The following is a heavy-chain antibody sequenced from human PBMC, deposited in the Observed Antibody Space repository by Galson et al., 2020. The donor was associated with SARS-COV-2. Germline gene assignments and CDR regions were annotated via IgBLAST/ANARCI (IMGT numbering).Heavy chain of an antibody. Sequence: SGPTLVKPTQTLTLTCTVSEFSLSTSGVSVGWIRQPPGQALEWLALIYWDDDKRYSPSLKNRLTITKDTSKNQEVLTMTNMDPVGTATYYCAHRDDSGSLGAFDIWGQGTMVTVSS. D-gene: IGHD1-26*01. V-gene: IGHV2-5*02. CDR2: IYWDDDK. CDR1: EFSLSTSGVS. J-gene: IGHJ3*02. CDR3: AHRDDSGSLGAFDI.